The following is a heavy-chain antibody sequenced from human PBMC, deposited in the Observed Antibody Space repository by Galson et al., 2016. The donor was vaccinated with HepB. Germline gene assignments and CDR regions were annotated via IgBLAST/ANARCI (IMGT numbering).Heavy chain of an antibody. Sequence: QSGAEVKKPGESLKISCKGSGYSFTNYWIGWVRQMPGEGLEWMGIIYPGDSDIRYNSSFQGQVTISADNSITTAYLQWGSLKASDSAIYFCARRDRDCSGGTCYARNFDYWGQGTLVSVSS. CDR3: ARRDRDCSGGTCYARNFDY. D-gene: IGHD2-15*01. CDR1: GYSFTNYW. CDR2: IYPGDSDI. J-gene: IGHJ4*02. V-gene: IGHV5-51*01.